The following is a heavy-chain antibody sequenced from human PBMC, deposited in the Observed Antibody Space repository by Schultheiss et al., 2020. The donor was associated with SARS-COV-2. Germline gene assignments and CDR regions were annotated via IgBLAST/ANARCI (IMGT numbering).Heavy chain of an antibody. J-gene: IGHJ6*03. CDR1: GFTFSSYA. D-gene: IGHD3-22*01. Sequence: GESLKISCAASGFTFSSYAMSWIRQAPGKGMEWISYISDSESHYTHYADSVKGRFTISRDNAKNALYLHMNSRRVEDTAFYYCVGEMGLVINGGYYCYYMDAWGRGTAVTVSS. CDR3: VGEMGLVINGGYYCYYMDA. V-gene: IGHV3-11*05. CDR2: ISDSESHYT.